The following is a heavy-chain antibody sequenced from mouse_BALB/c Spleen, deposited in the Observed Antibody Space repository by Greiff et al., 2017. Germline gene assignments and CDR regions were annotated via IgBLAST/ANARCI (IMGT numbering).Heavy chain of an antibody. V-gene: IGHV3-2*02. CDR1: GYSITSDYA. J-gene: IGHJ1*01. CDR2: ISYSGST. Sequence: VQLKESGPGLVKPSQSLSLTCTVTGYSITSDYAWNWIRQFPGNKLEWMGYISYSGSTSYNPSLKSRISITRDTSKNQFFLQLNSVTTEDTATYYCARSLDPYWYFDVWSAGTTVTVSS. CDR3: ARSLDPYWYFDV.